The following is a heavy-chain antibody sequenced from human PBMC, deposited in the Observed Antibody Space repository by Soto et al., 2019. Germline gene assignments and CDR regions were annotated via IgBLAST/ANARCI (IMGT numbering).Heavy chain of an antibody. CDR2: ISNSGGTT. CDR1: GFTFRTYA. J-gene: IGHJ6*02. D-gene: IGHD3-22*01. V-gene: IGHV3-23*01. Sequence: GGSLRLSCGASGFTFRTYAMSWVRQAPGKGLEWVSDISNSGGTTHYADSVKGRFTISRDNSKNTLYLQMNSLRAEDTAVYYCAKDRASSGSYGMDVWGQGTTVTVSS. CDR3: AKDRASSGSYGMDV.